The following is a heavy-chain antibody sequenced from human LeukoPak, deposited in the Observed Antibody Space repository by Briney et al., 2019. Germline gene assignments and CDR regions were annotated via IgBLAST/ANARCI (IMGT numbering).Heavy chain of an antibody. V-gene: IGHV4-39*01. CDR2: IYYSGNT. J-gene: IGHJ3*01. D-gene: IGHD1-26*01. CDR3: AHFKGGSFNF. CDR1: GGSISNNNYY. Sequence: SETLSLTCTVSGGSISNNNYYWAWIRQPPGKGLECIGSIYYSGNTYYNPSLKSRVTISVDTSKNQFSLKLTSVTAADTAVYYCAHFKGGSFNFWGQGTMVTVSS.